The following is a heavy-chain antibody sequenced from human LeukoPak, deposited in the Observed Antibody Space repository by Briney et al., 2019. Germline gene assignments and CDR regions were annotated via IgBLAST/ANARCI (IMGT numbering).Heavy chain of an antibody. CDR1: GFTFSSYS. V-gene: IGHV3-21*01. CDR2: ISSSGSYI. CDR3: ARVERWLQLKYFDY. J-gene: IGHJ4*02. D-gene: IGHD5-24*01. Sequence: PGGSLRLSCAASGFTFSSYSMNWVRQAPGKGLEWASSISSSGSYIYYADSVKGRFTISRDNAKNSLYLQMNSLRAEDTAVYYCARVERWLQLKYFDYWGQGTLVTVSS.